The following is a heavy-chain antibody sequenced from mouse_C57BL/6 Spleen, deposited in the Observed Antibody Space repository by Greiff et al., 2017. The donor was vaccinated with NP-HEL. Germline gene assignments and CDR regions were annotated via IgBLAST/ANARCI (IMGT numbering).Heavy chain of an antibody. CDR1: GFNIKNTY. J-gene: IGHJ1*03. D-gene: IGHD1-1*01. CDR2: IDPANGNT. V-gene: IGHV14-3*01. Sequence: VQLQQSVAELVRPGASVKLSCTASGFNIKNTYMHWVKQRPEQGLEWIGRIDPANGNTKYAPKFQGKATLTAATSSNTSCLQLRSLTSEDTAIYYCARGATTVSCWYFDVWGTGTTGTVSS. CDR3: ARGATTVSCWYFDV.